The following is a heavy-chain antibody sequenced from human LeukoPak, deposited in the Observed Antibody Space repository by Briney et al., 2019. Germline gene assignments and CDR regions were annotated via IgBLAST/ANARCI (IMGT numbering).Heavy chain of an antibody. V-gene: IGHV3-23*01. Sequence: GGSLRLSCAASGFTFSSYAMSWVRQAPGKGLEWVSAISGSGGSTYYADSVKGRFTISRDNSKNTLYLQMNSLRAEDTAVYYGAKSIWFGELLGGFDYWGQGTLVTVSS. CDR2: ISGSGGST. D-gene: IGHD3-10*01. J-gene: IGHJ4*02. CDR1: GFTFSSYA. CDR3: AKSIWFGELLGGFDY.